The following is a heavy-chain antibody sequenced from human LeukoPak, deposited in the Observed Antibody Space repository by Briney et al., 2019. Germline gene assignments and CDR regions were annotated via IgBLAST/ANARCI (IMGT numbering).Heavy chain of an antibody. J-gene: IGHJ3*01. D-gene: IGHD6-6*01. V-gene: IGHV3-23*01. CDR2: SSGSGTHT. Sequence: PGGSLRLSCAASGFTFDDYTMHWVRQAPGKGLEWVSVSSGSGTHTYYAASVKGRFTISRDNSNNTLYLQMNSLRAEDTAVYYCAKRAAYSRSSLVLPFDAFDLWGQGTMVTVSS. CDR1: GFTFDDYT. CDR3: AKRAAYSRSSLVLPFDAFDL.